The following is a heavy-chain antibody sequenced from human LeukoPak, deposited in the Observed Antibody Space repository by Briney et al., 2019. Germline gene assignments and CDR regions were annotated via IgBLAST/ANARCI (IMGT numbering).Heavy chain of an antibody. CDR3: ARGYYDSSGYYQFDY. CDR1: GGTFSSYA. CDR2: IIPIFGTA. Sequence: ASVKVSCKASGGTFSSYAISWVRQAPGQGLEWMGGIIPIFGTANYAQKFQGRVTITTDESTSTAYMELSSLRSEDTAVYYCARGYYDSSGYYQFDYWGQGTLVTVSS. D-gene: IGHD3-22*01. V-gene: IGHV1-69*05. J-gene: IGHJ4*02.